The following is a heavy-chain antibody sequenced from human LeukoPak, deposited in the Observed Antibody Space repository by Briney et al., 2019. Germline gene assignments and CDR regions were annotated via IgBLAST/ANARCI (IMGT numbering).Heavy chain of an antibody. CDR2: IYYSGST. CDR1: GXSISSYY. D-gene: IGHD5-12*01. CDR3: ARLGGYGYFDY. Sequence: KPSETLALACTVSGXSISSYYLSWVRQPPGKGLEWIGYIYYSGSTNYNPSLKSRVTISVDTSKSQFSLKLSSVTAADTAVYYCARLGGYGYFDYWGQGTLVTVSS. V-gene: IGHV4-59*01. J-gene: IGHJ4*02.